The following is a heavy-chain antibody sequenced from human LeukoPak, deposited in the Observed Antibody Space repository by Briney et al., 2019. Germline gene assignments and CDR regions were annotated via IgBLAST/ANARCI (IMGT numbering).Heavy chain of an antibody. CDR2: INAGNGNT. Sequence: ASVKVSCKASGYTFTIYAMHWVRQAPGQRLEWMGWINAGNGNTKYSQKFQGRVTITRDTSASTAYMELSSLRSEDTAVYYCARVPPGYSSGWYGWFDPWGQGTLVTVSS. CDR1: GYTFTIYA. J-gene: IGHJ5*02. CDR3: ARVPPGYSSGWYGWFDP. V-gene: IGHV1-3*01. D-gene: IGHD6-19*01.